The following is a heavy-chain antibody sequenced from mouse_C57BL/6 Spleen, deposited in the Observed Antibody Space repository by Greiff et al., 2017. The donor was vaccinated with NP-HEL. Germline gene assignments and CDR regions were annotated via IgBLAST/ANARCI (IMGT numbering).Heavy chain of an antibody. V-gene: IGHV5-2*01. CDR2: INSDGGST. Sequence: EVKLMESGGGLVQPGESLKLSCESNEYEFPSHDMSWVRKTPEKRLELVAAINSDGGSTYYPDTMERRFIISRDNTKKTLYLQMSSLRSEDTALYYCARQGYGSSYGYWYFDVWGTGTTVTVSS. CDR1: EYEFPSHD. CDR3: ARQGYGSSYGYWYFDV. J-gene: IGHJ1*03. D-gene: IGHD1-1*01.